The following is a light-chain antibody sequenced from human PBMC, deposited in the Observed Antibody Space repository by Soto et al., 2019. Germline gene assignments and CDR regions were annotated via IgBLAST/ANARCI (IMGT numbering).Light chain of an antibody. CDR1: QAIGTW. J-gene: IGKJ3*01. Sequence: DIRMAQSPSPVSASIGDRVTISCRASQAIGTWLAWYQQKPGKAPTLLISDASTLQSGVPSRFRASGSGTEFTLTISSLQPEDFATYYCQQANSLPFTFGPGTKLHI. V-gene: IGKV1-12*01. CDR3: QQANSLPFT. CDR2: DAS.